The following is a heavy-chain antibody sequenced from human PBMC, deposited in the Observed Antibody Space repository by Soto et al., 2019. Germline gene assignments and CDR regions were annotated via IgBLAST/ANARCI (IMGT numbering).Heavy chain of an antibody. D-gene: IGHD2-8*01. V-gene: IGHV3-23*01. Sequence: EAQLLESGGGLVQPGGSLRLSCAASGFIFREYAMSWVRQAPGKGLEWVSVVGGRGGGIYYADSVRGRFIVSRDDSRDTLYLQMDRLRVEDTAIYYCAKDSFSRNGIHDPFDIWGQGTMVTVSS. CDR1: GFIFREYA. CDR3: AKDSFSRNGIHDPFDI. J-gene: IGHJ3*02. CDR2: VGGRGGGI.